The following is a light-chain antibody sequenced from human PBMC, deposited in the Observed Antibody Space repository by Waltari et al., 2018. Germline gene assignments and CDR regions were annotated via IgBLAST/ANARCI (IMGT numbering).Light chain of an antibody. CDR1: SSGLGDYNY. CDR3: ASYTSITVI. J-gene: IGLJ2*01. CDR2: AVS. V-gene: IGLV2-14*03. Sequence: QSALTQPASVSGSPGQSITIPCTGSSSGLGDYNYVSWYQQQPGKAPKLMIYAVSNRPSGVSDRFSGSKSGNTASLTISGLLVEDEADYYCASYTSITVIFGGGTKLTVL.